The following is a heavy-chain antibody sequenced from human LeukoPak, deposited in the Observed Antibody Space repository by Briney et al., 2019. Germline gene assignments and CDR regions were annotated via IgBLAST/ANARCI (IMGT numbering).Heavy chain of an antibody. CDR3: ARASDPWLQLT. J-gene: IGHJ5*02. CDR1: GFTFSDYY. CDR2: IKQDGSEK. Sequence: PGGSLRLSCAASGFTFSDYYMSWIRQAPGKGLEWVGNIKQDGSEKRYADSVRGRSSISRDNAQTSLYLQMNSLRAEDTAVYYCARASDPWLQLTWGQGTLVTVSS. D-gene: IGHD5-24*01. V-gene: IGHV3-7*05.